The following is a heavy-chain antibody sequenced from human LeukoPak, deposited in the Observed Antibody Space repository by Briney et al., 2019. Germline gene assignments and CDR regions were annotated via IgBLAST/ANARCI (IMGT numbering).Heavy chain of an antibody. CDR3: ARDVGDSSKGMDV. Sequence: GGSLRLSCAASGFTVSSNYMSWVRQAPGKGLEWVSVIYSGGSTYYADSVKGRFTISRDNSKNTLYLQTNSLRAEDTAVYYCARDVGDSSKGMDVWGQGTTVTVSS. V-gene: IGHV3-53*01. CDR1: GFTVSSNY. J-gene: IGHJ6*02. D-gene: IGHD3-16*02. CDR2: IYSGGST.